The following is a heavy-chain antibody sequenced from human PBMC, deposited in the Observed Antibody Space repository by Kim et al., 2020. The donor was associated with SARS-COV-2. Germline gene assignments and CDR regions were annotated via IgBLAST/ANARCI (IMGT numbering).Heavy chain of an antibody. CDR3: ARERGIAAAPPY. J-gene: IGHJ4*02. V-gene: IGHV1-3*01. CDR2: INAGNGNT. CDR1: GYTFTSYA. Sequence: ASVKVSCKASGYTFTSYAMHWVRQAPGQRLEWMGWINAGNGNTKYSQKFQGRVTITRDTSASTAYMELSSLRSEDTAVYYCARERGIAAAPPYWGQGTLVTVSS. D-gene: IGHD6-13*01.